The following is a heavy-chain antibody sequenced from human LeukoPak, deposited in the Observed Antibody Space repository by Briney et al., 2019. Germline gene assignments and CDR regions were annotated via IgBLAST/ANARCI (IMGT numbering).Heavy chain of an antibody. J-gene: IGHJ5*02. D-gene: IGHD4-17*01. Sequence: PSETLSLTCTVSSGSISSYYWSWIRQPPGKGLGWIGYIYYSGSTNYNPSLKSRVTISVDTSKNQFSLKLSSVTAADTAVYYCARESPYGDYVGGPWGQGTLVTVSS. V-gene: IGHV4-59*01. CDR3: ARESPYGDYVGGP. CDR2: IYYSGST. CDR1: SGSISSYY.